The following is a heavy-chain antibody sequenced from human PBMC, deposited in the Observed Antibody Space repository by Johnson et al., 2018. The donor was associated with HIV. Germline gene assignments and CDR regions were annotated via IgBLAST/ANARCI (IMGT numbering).Heavy chain of an antibody. CDR2: ITWNGDNT. CDR3: ARVRTGDSSGYHDAFDI. Sequence: VQLVESGGGVVRPGGSLRLSCAASGFIIDDYGMSWVRQAPGKGLEWVSGITWNGDNTCYADSVKGRFTISRDNARNSMYLQMNSLRVEDTALYYCARVRTGDSSGYHDAFDIWGQGTMVIVSS. J-gene: IGHJ3*02. V-gene: IGHV3-20*04. CDR1: GFIIDDYG. D-gene: IGHD3-22*01.